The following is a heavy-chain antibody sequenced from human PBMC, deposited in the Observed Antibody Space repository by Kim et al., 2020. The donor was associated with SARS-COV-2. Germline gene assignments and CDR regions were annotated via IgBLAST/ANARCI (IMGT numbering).Heavy chain of an antibody. CDR2: IDPSDSYT. V-gene: IGHV5-10-1*01. D-gene: IGHD5-18*01. CDR1: GYSFTSYW. J-gene: IGHJ6*02. Sequence: GESLKISCKGSGYSFTSYWISWVRQMPGKGLEWMGRIDPSDSYTNYSPSFQGHVTISADKSISTAYLQWSSLKASDTAMYYCARHPERGYSYGYPIPVYYYYGMDVWGQGTTVTVSS. CDR3: ARHPERGYSYGYPIPVYYYYGMDV.